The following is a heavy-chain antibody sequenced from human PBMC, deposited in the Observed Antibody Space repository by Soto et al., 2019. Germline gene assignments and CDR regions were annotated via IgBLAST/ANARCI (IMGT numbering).Heavy chain of an antibody. CDR1: NGSLSGYF. Sequence: SETLSLTCAVYNGSLSGYFWNWIRQSPDKGLEWIGEIDQNGFTRYNPSLRSRVTTSVDTSKNQFSLRLTSVTAADTAVYYCARVRDWFDSWGPGTLVTVSS. V-gene: IGHV4-34*01. CDR2: IDQNGFT. CDR3: ARVRDWFDS. J-gene: IGHJ5*01.